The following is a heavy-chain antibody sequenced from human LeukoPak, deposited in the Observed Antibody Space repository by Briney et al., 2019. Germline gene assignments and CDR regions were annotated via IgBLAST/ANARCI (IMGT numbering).Heavy chain of an antibody. Sequence: PSETLSLTCTVSGGSISGYYWSWIRQPPGKGLEWIGEINHSGSTSYNPSLKSRVTISVDTSKNQFSLKLSSVTAADTAVYYCARNVDTAYLYYYYGMDVWGQGTTVTVSS. J-gene: IGHJ6*02. CDR1: GGSISGYY. D-gene: IGHD5-18*01. V-gene: IGHV4-34*01. CDR2: INHSGST. CDR3: ARNVDTAYLYYYYGMDV.